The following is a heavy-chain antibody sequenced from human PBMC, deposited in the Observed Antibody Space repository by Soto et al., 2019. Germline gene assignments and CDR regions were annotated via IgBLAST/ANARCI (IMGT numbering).Heavy chain of an antibody. Sequence: PSETLSLTCAVYGGSFSGYYWSWIRQPPGKGLEWIGEINHSGSTNYNPSLKSRVTISVDTSKNQFSLKLSSVTAADTAVYYCIWNYFYWGQGTLVTVSS. V-gene: IGHV4-34*01. CDR1: GGSFSGYY. D-gene: IGHD1-7*01. J-gene: IGHJ4*02. CDR3: IWNYFY. CDR2: INHSGST.